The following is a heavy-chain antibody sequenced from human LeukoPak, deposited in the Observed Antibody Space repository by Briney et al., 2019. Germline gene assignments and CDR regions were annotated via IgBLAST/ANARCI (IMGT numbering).Heavy chain of an antibody. D-gene: IGHD7-27*01. V-gene: IGHV1-24*01. J-gene: IGHJ4*02. CDR2: FAPEKGET. CDR3: ATSLNWDRYYFDF. CDR1: GYTLTELS. Sequence: ASVKVSCKVSGYTLTELSMHWVRQAPGKGLEWMGGFAPEKGETIYAQKFQDRVTMTDDTSTDTAYMELSSLRFEDTALFYCATSLNWDRYYFDFWGQGTLVTVSS.